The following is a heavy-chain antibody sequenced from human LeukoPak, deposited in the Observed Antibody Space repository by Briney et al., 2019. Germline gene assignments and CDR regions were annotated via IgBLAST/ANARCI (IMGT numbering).Heavy chain of an antibody. D-gene: IGHD6-25*01. J-gene: IGHJ6*04. CDR1: GGSFSGYY. Sequence: NPSETLSLTCAVYGGSFSGYYWSWIRQPPGKGLEWIGEINHSGSTNYNPSLKSRVTISVDTSKNQFSLKLSSVTAADTAVYYCARKTLWVGYFMDVWGKGTTVTISS. CDR3: ARKTLWVGYFMDV. V-gene: IGHV4-34*01. CDR2: INHSGST.